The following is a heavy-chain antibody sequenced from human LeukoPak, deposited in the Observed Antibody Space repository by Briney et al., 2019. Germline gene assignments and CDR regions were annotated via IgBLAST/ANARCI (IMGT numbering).Heavy chain of an antibody. CDR1: GFTFSNCG. CDR2: ISYDGSNK. CDR3: ARDREYSTFGRRFDY. J-gene: IGHJ4*02. Sequence: GGSLRLSCAASGFTFSNCGMHWVRQAPGKGLEWVAVISYDGSNKYYADSVKGRFTISRDNSKNTLYLQMNSLRAEDTAVYYCARDREYSTFGRRFDYWGQGTLVTVSS. V-gene: IGHV3-30*19. D-gene: IGHD2/OR15-2a*01.